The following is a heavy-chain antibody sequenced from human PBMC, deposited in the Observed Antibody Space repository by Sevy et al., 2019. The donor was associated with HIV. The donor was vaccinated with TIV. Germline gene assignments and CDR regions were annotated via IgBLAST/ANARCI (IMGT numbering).Heavy chain of an antibody. J-gene: IGHJ3*02. CDR2: IYYSGST. Sequence: SETLSLTCTVSGGSISSSSYYWGWIRQPPGKGLEWIGSIYYSGSTYYNPSLKSRVTISVDTSKNQFSLKLSSVTAAETAGYYCASGSGYYDSSDAFDIWGQGTMVTVSS. CDR3: ASGSGYYDSSDAFDI. CDR1: GGSISSSSYY. D-gene: IGHD3-22*01. V-gene: IGHV4-39*01.